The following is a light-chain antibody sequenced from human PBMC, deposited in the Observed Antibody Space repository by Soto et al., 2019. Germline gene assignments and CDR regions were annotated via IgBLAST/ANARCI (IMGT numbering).Light chain of an antibody. CDR3: QQYYSAPLT. J-gene: IGKJ4*01. Sequence: DIVMTQSPDSLAVSLGERATINCKSSQSVLYSSNNKNYLAWYQQKPGQPPKLLINWASTRESGVPDRFSGSGSETDFTLTISSLQAEDVAVYYCQQYYSAPLTFGGGTKVEIK. V-gene: IGKV4-1*01. CDR1: QSVLYSSNNKNY. CDR2: WAS.